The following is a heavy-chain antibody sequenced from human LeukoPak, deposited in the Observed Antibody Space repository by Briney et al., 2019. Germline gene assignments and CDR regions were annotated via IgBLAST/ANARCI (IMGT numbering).Heavy chain of an antibody. CDR3: ARGLYSGSYYGTHFDY. J-gene: IGHJ4*02. Sequence: PSETLSLTCTVSGGSISSYYWSWIRQPPGKGLEWIGYIYYSGSTNYNPSLKSRVTISVDTSKNQFSLKLSSVTAADTAVYYCARGLYSGSYYGTHFDYWGQGTLVTVSS. CDR2: IYYSGST. CDR1: GGSISSYY. V-gene: IGHV4-59*12. D-gene: IGHD1-26*01.